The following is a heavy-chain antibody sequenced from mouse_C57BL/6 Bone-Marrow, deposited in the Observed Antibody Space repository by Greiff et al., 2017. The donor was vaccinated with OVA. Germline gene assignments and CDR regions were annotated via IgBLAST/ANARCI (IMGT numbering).Heavy chain of an antibody. V-gene: IGHV5-12*01. CDR3: ARGGAYFPFAY. Sequence: VAYISNGGGSTYYPDTVKGRFTISRDNAKNTLYLQMSRLKSEDTAMYYCARGGAYFPFAYWGQGTLVTVSA. CDR2: ISNGGGST. D-gene: IGHD2-10*01. J-gene: IGHJ3*01.